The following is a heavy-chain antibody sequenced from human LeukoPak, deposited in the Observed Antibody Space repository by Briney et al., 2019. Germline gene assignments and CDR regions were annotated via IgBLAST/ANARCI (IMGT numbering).Heavy chain of an antibody. CDR2: INPNSGGT. D-gene: IGHD3-16*01. Sequence: GASVKVSCKASGYTFSGYFMHWVRQAPGQGLEWMGRINPNSGGTNYAQKFQGRVTMTRDTSISTAYIELSRLRSDDTAVYYCASARYDYVWGSYALDYWGQGTLVTVSS. V-gene: IGHV1-2*06. J-gene: IGHJ4*02. CDR1: GYTFSGYF. CDR3: ASARYDYVWGSYALDY.